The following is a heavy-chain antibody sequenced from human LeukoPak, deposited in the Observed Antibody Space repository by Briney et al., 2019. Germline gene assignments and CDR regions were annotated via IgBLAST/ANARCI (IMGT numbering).Heavy chain of an antibody. Sequence: ASVKVSCKASGYTFTDYYIHWVRQAPGQGLEWMGWINPNSGGSNFAQKFQGRVTMTRDASISTAYMELTRLSSDDTAVYYCARDRTPSGSYFGTRLSVAFDIWGQGTMVTVSS. CDR1: GYTFTDYY. CDR3: ARDRTPSGSYFGTRLSVAFDI. V-gene: IGHV1-2*02. D-gene: IGHD1-26*01. CDR2: INPNSGGS. J-gene: IGHJ3*02.